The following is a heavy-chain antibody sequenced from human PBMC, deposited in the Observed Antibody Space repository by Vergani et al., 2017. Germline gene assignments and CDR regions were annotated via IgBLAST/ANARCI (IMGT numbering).Heavy chain of an antibody. Sequence: EVQLVESGGGLVKPGGSLRLSCAASGFTFSRYSMNWVRPAPGKGLEWVSSISSSSSYIYYADSVKGRFTISRDNAKNSLYLQMNSLRAEDTAVYYCAREDRGYGAARKPAPGYWGQGTLVTVSS. V-gene: IGHV3-21*01. D-gene: IGHD6-6*01. CDR2: ISSSSSYI. CDR3: AREDRGYGAARKPAPGY. CDR1: GFTFSRYS. J-gene: IGHJ4*02.